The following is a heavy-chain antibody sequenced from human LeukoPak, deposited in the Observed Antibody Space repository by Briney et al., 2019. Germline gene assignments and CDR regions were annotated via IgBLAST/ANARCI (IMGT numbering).Heavy chain of an antibody. V-gene: IGHV3-23*01. CDR3: AKDRVDIVATIPSGFDY. Sequence: GGSPRLSCAASGFTFSSYAMSWVRQAPGKGLEWVSAISGSGGSTYYADSAKGRFTISRDNSKNTLYLQMKSLRAEDTAVYYCAKDRVDIVATIPSGFDYWGQGTLVTVSS. J-gene: IGHJ4*02. D-gene: IGHD5-12*01. CDR2: ISGSGGST. CDR1: GFTFSSYA.